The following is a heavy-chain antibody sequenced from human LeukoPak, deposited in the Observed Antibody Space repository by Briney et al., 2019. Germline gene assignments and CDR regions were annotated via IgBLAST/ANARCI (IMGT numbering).Heavy chain of an antibody. CDR1: GFTVSSNY. V-gene: IGHV3-66*02. D-gene: IGHD1-26*01. J-gene: IGHJ4*02. CDR3: AREPSGTYWLDY. Sequence: GGSLRLSCAASGFTVSSNYMSWVRQAPGKGLEWVSVIYSAGSAYYADSVKGRFTISRDNSKNTLYLQMNSLRAEDTAVYYCAREPSGTYWLDYWGQGTLVTVSS. CDR2: IYSAGSA.